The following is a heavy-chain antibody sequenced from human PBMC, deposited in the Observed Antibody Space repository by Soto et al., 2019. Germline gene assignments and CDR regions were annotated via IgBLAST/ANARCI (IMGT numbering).Heavy chain of an antibody. CDR3: AKGYCSTTSCYLLDC. CDR1: GFTFSNYA. J-gene: IGHJ4*02. Sequence: GGSLRLSCAASGFTFSNYAMSWVRQAPGKGLEWVSGISGSGGSTYYADSVKGRFTISRDDSKNTLYLQMNSLRAEDTALYFCAKGYCSTTSCYLLDCWGQGTLVTVSS. CDR2: ISGSGGST. V-gene: IGHV3-23*01. D-gene: IGHD2-2*01.